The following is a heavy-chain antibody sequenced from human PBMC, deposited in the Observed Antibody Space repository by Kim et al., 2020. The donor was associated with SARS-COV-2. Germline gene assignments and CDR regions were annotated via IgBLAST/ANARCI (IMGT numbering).Heavy chain of an antibody. J-gene: IGHJ6*02. D-gene: IGHD2-8*01. CDR2: ISSSSSYI. V-gene: IGHV3-21*01. CDR1: GFTFSSYS. CDR3: ARDRTDIVLMVYAEPSAYYYYYGMDV. Sequence: GGSLRLSCAASGFTFSSYSMNWVRQAPGKGLEWVSSISSSSSYIYYADSVKGRFTISRDNAKNSLYLQMNSLRAEDTAVYYCARDRTDIVLMVYAEPSAYYYYYGMDVWGQGTTVTVSS.